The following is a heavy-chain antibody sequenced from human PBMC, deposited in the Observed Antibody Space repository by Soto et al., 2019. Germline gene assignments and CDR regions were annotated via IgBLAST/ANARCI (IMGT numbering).Heavy chain of an antibody. CDR1: GGSISSGDYY. V-gene: IGHV4-30-4*01. Sequence: PSETLSLTCTVSGGSISSGDYYWSWIRQPPGKGLEWIGYIYYSGSTYYNPSLKSRVTISVDTSKNQFSLKLSSVTAADTAVYYCARAEGVVVVAATSNWFDPWGQGTRVTVSS. J-gene: IGHJ5*02. D-gene: IGHD2-15*01. CDR3: ARAEGVVVVAATSNWFDP. CDR2: IYYSGST.